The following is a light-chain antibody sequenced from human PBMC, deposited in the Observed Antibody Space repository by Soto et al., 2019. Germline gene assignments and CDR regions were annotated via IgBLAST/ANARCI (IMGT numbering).Light chain of an antibody. CDR3: QQANSYPWT. V-gene: IGKV1-12*01. CDR1: QGVSDW. Sequence: DIQMTQSPSSVSASVGDSVTITCRASQGVSDWVAWYQQKPGEAPKLLTYGSSSLLSGVPSRFSGTRSGTDFTLTISSLQPEDFATYYCQQANSYPWTFGQGTKVDIK. CDR2: GSS. J-gene: IGKJ1*01.